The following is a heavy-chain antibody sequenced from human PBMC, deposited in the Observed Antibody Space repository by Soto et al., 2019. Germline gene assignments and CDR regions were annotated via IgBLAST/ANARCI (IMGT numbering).Heavy chain of an antibody. J-gene: IGHJ4*02. D-gene: IGHD3-10*01. V-gene: IGHV4-34*01. CDR3: ARGRGSGTIDY. Sequence: SETLSLTCAVYGGSFSGYYWSWIRQPPGKGLEWIGEINHSGSTNYNPSLKSRVTISVDTSKNQFSLKLSSVTAADTAVYYCARGRGSGTIDYWGQGTLVTVSS. CDR1: GGSFSGYY. CDR2: INHSGST.